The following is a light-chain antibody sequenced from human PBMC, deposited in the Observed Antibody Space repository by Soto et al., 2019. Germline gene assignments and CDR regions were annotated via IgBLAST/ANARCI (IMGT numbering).Light chain of an antibody. Sequence: EIVLTQSPGTLSLSPGERATLSCRASQSFHTNYLAWYQQRPGQAPRLLIYGASNRASGIPERFSGSGSGTELTLTINRLVPKESAVYFCQQYGSSPGFTFGGGTKIEIK. CDR3: QQYGSSPGFT. CDR2: GAS. V-gene: IGKV3-20*01. J-gene: IGKJ4*01. CDR1: QSFHTNY.